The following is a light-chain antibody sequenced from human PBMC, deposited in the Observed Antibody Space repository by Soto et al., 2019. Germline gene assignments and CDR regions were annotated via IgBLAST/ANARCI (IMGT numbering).Light chain of an antibody. V-gene: IGLV4-69*01. CDR1: SGHSNYA. Sequence: QLVLTQSPSASASLGASVKLTCTLSSGHSNYAIAWHQQQPEKGPRFLMRLNSDGAHSKGAGIPDRFSGSSSGAERFLTISSLQSEDEADYYCQTWVTGIVVFGGGTKLTVL. J-gene: IGLJ2*01. CDR3: QTWVTGIVV. CDR2: LNSDGAH.